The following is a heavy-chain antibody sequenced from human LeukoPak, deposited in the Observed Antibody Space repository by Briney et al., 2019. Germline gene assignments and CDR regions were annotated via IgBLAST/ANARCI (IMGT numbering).Heavy chain of an antibody. Sequence: ASVKVSCKASGYTFTGYYMHWVRQAPGQGLEWMGWINPNSGGTNYAQKFQGRVTMTRDTSISTAYMELSRLRSDDTAVYYCARGHWNSFGGFDPWGQGTLVTVSS. CDR1: GYTFTGYY. CDR2: INPNSGGT. CDR3: ARGHWNSFGGFDP. V-gene: IGHV1-2*02. J-gene: IGHJ5*02. D-gene: IGHD1-7*01.